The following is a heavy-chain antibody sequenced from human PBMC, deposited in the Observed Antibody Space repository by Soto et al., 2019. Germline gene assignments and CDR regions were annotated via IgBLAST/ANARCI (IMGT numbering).Heavy chain of an antibody. CDR1: GYTFTSYG. Sequence: SVKVSCKASGYTFTSYGISWVRQAPGQGLEWMGGIIPIFGTANYAQKFQGRVTITADESTSTAYMELSSLRSEDTAVYYCARARAIGDCIDYWGQGTLVTVSS. J-gene: IGHJ4*02. D-gene: IGHD2-21*02. CDR3: ARARAIGDCIDY. V-gene: IGHV1-69*13. CDR2: IIPIFGTA.